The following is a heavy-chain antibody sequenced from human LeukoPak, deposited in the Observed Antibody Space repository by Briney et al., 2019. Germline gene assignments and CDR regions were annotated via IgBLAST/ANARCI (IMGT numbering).Heavy chain of an antibody. CDR2: ISSGGTT. J-gene: IGHJ4*02. V-gene: IGHV3-23*01. CDR1: GFNFSIYA. CDR3: ARSYYDSRGYIYYFDY. D-gene: IGHD3-22*01. Sequence: PGGSLRLSCAGSGFNFSIYAMSWVRQAPGKGLEWVSAISSGGTTYYADSVKGRLTISRDNSKNTLSLQMNSLRVEDTAVYYCARSYYDSRGYIYYFDYWGQGTLVTVSS.